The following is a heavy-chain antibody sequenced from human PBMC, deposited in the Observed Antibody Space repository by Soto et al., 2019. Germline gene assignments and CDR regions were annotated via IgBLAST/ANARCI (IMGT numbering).Heavy chain of an antibody. Sequence: WTWIRQHPGKGLEWIGYIYYSGSTYYNPSLKSRLTIPFDTSKNQFSLNLTSVTAAYTAVYYCARVIMRKVDFWGQGTLVTVSS. CDR3: ARVIMRKVDF. CDR2: IYYSGST. J-gene: IGHJ4*02. V-gene: IGHV4-31*02.